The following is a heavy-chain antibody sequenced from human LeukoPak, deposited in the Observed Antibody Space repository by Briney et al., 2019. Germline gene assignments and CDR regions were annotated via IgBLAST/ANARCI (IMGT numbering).Heavy chain of an antibody. D-gene: IGHD3-10*01. CDR2: IIPIFGTA. CDR1: GYTFTGYY. J-gene: IGHJ4*02. Sequence: SVKVSCKASGYTFTGYYMHWVRQAPGQGLEWMGGIIPIFGTANYAQKFQGRVTITADESTSTAYMELSSLRSEDPAVYFCGTGGGLWFGESYFDYWGQGTLVTVSS. CDR3: GTGGGLWFGESYFDY. V-gene: IGHV1-69*13.